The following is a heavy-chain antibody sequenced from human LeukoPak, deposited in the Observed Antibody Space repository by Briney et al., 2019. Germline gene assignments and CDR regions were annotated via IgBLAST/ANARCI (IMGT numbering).Heavy chain of an antibody. CDR3: ARDGRIAAAGTRPYYFDY. J-gene: IGHJ4*02. D-gene: IGHD6-13*01. CDR1: GFTFSSYS. CDR2: ISSSSSTI. Sequence: PGGSLRLSCAASGFTFSSYSINWVRQAPGKGLDWVSYISSSSSTIYYADSVKGRFTISRDNAKNSLYLQMNSLRAEDTAVYYCARDGRIAAAGTRPYYFDYWGQGTLVTVSS. V-gene: IGHV3-48*01.